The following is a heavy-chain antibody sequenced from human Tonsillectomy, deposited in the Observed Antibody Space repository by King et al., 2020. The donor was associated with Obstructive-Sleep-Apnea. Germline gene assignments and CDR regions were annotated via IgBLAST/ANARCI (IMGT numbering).Heavy chain of an antibody. D-gene: IGHD5-12*01. CDR2: IYYSGST. J-gene: IGHJ4*02. V-gene: IGHV4-59*08. CDR1: GGSISSYY. CDR3: ARHTHSGYDPRFDY. Sequence: VQLQESGPGLVKPSETLSLTCTVSGGSISSYYWSWIRQPPGKGLEWIGYIYYSGSTNYNPSLKSRVTISVDTSKNQFSLKLSSVTAADTAGYYCARHTHSGYDPRFDYWGQGTLVTVSS.